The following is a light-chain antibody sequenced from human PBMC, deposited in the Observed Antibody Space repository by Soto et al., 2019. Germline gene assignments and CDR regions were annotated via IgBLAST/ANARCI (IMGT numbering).Light chain of an antibody. CDR2: EVS. V-gene: IGLV2-14*01. CDR3: ISYTSDDVRYV. J-gene: IGLJ1*01. Sequence: QSALTQPASESGTPGQSITISCTGSNSDVGIYDFVSWYQHHPGRAPKLIVSEVSHRPSGVSNRFSGSKSGNTASLTISGLQPEDEADYYCISYTSDDVRYVFGTGSKLTVL. CDR1: NSDVGIYDF.